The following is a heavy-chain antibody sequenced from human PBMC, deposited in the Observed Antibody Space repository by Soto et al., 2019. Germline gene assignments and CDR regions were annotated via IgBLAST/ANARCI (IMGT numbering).Heavy chain of an antibody. D-gene: IGHD5-12*01. J-gene: IGHJ4*02. CDR2: IIPILGIA. Sequence: ASVKVSCKASGGTFSSYTISWVRQAPGQGLEWMGRIIPILGIANYAQKFQGRVTITADKSTSTAYMELSSLRSEDTAVYYCARDLNSGYDYQTDYWGQGNLVTVSS. CDR3: ARDLNSGYDYQTDY. CDR1: GGTFSSYT. V-gene: IGHV1-69*04.